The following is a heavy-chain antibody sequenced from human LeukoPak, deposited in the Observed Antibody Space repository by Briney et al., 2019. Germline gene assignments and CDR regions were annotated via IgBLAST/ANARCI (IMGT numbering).Heavy chain of an antibody. D-gene: IGHD4-17*01. CDR1: GGSISSYY. Sequence: SETLSLTCTVSGGSISSYYWSWIRQPPGKGLEWIGYIYYSGSTNYNPSLKSRVTISVDTSKNQFSLKLSSVTAADTAVYYCARDYGGFDPWGQGTLVTVSS. CDR3: ARDYGGFDP. V-gene: IGHV4-59*01. J-gene: IGHJ5*02. CDR2: IYYSGST.